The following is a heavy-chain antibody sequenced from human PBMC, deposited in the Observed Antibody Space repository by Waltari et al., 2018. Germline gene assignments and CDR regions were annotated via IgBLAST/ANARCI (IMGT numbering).Heavy chain of an antibody. CDR2: INHSGST. CDR3: AREYSSGWYLDY. Sequence: QVQLQQWGAGLLKPSETLSLTCAVYGGSFSGYYWSWIRQPPGKGLEWIGEINHSGSTNYNPALKSRVTISVDTSKNQFSLKLSSVTAADTAVYYCAREYSSGWYLDYWGQGTLVTVSS. CDR1: GGSFSGYY. J-gene: IGHJ4*02. V-gene: IGHV4-34*01. D-gene: IGHD6-19*01.